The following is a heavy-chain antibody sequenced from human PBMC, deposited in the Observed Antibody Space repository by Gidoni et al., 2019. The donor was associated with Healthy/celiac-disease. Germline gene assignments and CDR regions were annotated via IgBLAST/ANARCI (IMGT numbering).Heavy chain of an antibody. D-gene: IGHD6-13*01. CDR3: ARNSNPTSSWFFWFDP. V-gene: IGHV1-2*02. Sequence: QVQLVQSGADVKKTGASVKVSCKASGDTLTGYSMHWVRQAPGQGLEWMGWNNPNSGGTNYAQKFQGRVTMARDTSISTAYMELSRLRSDDTAVYYCARNSNPTSSWFFWFDPWGQGTLVTVSS. CDR2: NNPNSGGT. CDR1: GDTLTGYS. J-gene: IGHJ5*02.